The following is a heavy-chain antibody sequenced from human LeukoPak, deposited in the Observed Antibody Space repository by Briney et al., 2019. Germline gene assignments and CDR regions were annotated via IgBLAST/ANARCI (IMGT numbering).Heavy chain of an antibody. J-gene: IGHJ3*02. CDR3: AKASASYSSGWTNAFDI. D-gene: IGHD6-19*01. V-gene: IGHV3-53*05. CDR2: VYSGGST. CDR1: GFTVSSNY. Sequence: PGGSLRLSCAASGFTVSSNYMSWVRQAPGKGLEWVSVVYSGGSTYYADSVKGRFTISRDNAKNSLYLQMNSLRAEDTALYYCAKASASYSSGWTNAFDIWGQGTMVTVSS.